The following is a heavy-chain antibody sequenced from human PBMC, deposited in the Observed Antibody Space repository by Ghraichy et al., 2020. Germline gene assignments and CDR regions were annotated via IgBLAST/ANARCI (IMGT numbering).Heavy chain of an antibody. CDR3: ARTLLYCSGGSCSFDY. V-gene: IGHV3-21*01. J-gene: IGHJ4*02. Sequence: GESLNISCAASGFTFSSYSMNWVRQAPGKGLEWVSSISSSSSYIYYADSVKGRFTISRDNAKNSLYLQMNSLRAEDTAVYYCARTLLYCSGGSCSFDYWGQGTLVTVSS. D-gene: IGHD2-15*01. CDR2: ISSSSSYI. CDR1: GFTFSSYS.